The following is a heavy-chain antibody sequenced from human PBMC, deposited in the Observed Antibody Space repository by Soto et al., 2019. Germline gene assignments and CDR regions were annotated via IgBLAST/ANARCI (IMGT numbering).Heavy chain of an antibody. J-gene: IGHJ6*03. V-gene: IGHV1-8*01. CDR1: GYTFTSYD. D-gene: IGHD2-2*01. CDR2: MNPNSGNT. CDR3: ARGGYCSSSSCRPMIYYYYMDG. Sequence: GASVKVSCKASGYTFTSYDINWVRQATGQGLEWMGWMNPNSGNTGYAQKFQGRVTMTRNTSISTAYMELSSLRSEDTAVYYCARGGYCSSSSCRPMIYYYYMDGWGKGTKVTVSS.